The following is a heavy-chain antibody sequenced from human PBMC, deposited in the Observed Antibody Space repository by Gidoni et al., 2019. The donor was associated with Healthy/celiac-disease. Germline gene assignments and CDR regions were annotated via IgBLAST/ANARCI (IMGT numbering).Heavy chain of an antibody. D-gene: IGHD6-13*01. CDR2: INHSGST. CDR1: GGSFGGYY. V-gene: IGHV4-34*01. J-gene: IGHJ6*02. Sequence: QVQLQQWGAGLLKPSETLSLTCAVYGGSFGGYYWSWIRQPPGKGLEWIGEINHSGSTNYNPSLKSRFTISVDTSKNQFSLKLSSVTAADTAVYYGARGSVTRSWPAYYYYGMDVWGQGTTVTVSS. CDR3: ARGSVTRSWPAYYYYGMDV.